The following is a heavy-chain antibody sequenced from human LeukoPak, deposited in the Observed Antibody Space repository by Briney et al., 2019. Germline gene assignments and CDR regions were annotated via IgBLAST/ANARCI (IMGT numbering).Heavy chain of an antibody. Sequence: GGSLRLSCAASGFIFSQYSINWVRQAPGKGLEWVSVFYSSGNTYYADSVKGRFTISRDNSKNTLYLQMNNLRAEDTAVYYCARGRSPNWFDPWGQGTLVTVSS. V-gene: IGHV3-53*01. J-gene: IGHJ5*02. CDR1: GFIFSQYS. CDR3: ARGRSPNWFDP. CDR2: FYSSGNT.